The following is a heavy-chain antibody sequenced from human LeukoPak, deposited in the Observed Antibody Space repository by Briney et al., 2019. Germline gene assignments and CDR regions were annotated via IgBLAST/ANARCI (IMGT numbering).Heavy chain of an antibody. J-gene: IGHJ6*03. CDR3: ARDRGIVGTTGYYYMDV. CDR2: IGSTI. CDR1: GFSFSDYY. D-gene: IGHD1-26*01. Sequence: GGSLRLSCVASGFSFSDYYMSWIRQAPGKGLEWVSYIGSTIYYADSVKGRFTISRDNAKNSLYLQMNSLRVEGTAVYYCARDRGIVGTTGYYYMDVWGKGTTVTVSS. V-gene: IGHV3-11*04.